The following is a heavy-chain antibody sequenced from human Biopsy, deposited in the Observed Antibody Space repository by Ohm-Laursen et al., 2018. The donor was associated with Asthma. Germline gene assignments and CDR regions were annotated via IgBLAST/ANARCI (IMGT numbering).Heavy chain of an antibody. J-gene: IGHJ4*02. Sequence: SETLSLTCTVSGGSMTSGGHTWNWIRQIPGKGLEWIGYIFDSEGSYYNPSLKSRVMISLDTSQNQFSLSLNSVTAADTAVYYCARWGSFGFDYWGQGTLVTVSS. V-gene: IGHV4-31*03. CDR2: IFDSEGS. CDR3: ARWGSFGFDY. D-gene: IGHD7-27*01. CDR1: GGSMTSGGHT.